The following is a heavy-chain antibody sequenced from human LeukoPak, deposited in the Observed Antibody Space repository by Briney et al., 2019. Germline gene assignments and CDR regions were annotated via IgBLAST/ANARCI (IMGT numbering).Heavy chain of an antibody. Sequence: GGSLRLSCAASGFTVSSNYMSWVRQAPGKGLEWVSVIYSGGSTYYADSVKGRFTISRDNSKNTLYLQMNSLRAEDTAVYYCCGSSGHYNLYFDHWGQGALVTVSS. CDR2: IYSGGST. V-gene: IGHV3-53*01. CDR1: GFTVSSNY. D-gene: IGHD3-22*01. J-gene: IGHJ4*02. CDR3: CGSSGHYNLYFDH.